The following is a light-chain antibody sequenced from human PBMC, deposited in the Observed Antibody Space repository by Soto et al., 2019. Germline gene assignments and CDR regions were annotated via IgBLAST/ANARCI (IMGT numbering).Light chain of an antibody. CDR3: QKHSSVPFT. CDR1: QGIRNS. Sequence: DIQMPQSPSFLSASVGDRVTITCRASQGIRNSLAWYQHKPGKVPKLLIYAASTLYSGVSSRFSGSGSGTDFTLTIGSLQPEDVAVYYCQKHSSVPFTFGGGTKVEIK. CDR2: AAS. V-gene: IGKV1-27*01. J-gene: IGKJ4*01.